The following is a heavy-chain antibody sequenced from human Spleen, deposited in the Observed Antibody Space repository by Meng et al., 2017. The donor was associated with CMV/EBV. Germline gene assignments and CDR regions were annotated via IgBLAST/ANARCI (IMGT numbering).Heavy chain of an antibody. V-gene: IGHV4-30-4*01. CDR2: IHHSGSA. J-gene: IGHJ4*02. CDR3: ASFDHIPRRNYFDY. Sequence: VQLQESGPGRVEPSQTLSLTCTVSGGSMSSGNYYWSWIRQPPGKGLEWIGYIHHSGSAYYNPSLKSRVSISVDTSKNQFSLNLNSMTAADTAVYYCASFDHIPRRNYFDYWGQGTLVTVSS. CDR1: GGSMSSGNYY. D-gene: IGHD2-21*01.